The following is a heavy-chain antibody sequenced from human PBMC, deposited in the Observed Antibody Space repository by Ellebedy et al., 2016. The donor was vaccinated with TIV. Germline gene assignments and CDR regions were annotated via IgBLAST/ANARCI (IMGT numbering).Heavy chain of an antibody. CDR2: ISAYNGNT. Sequence: ASVKVSXXASGYTFTGYYMHWVRQAPGQGLEWMGWISAYNGNTNYAQKLQGRVTMTTDTSTSTAYMELRSLRSDDTAVYYCARSPTPTMVRGVIITDWYFDLWGRGTLVTVSS. J-gene: IGHJ2*01. CDR3: ARSPTPTMVRGVIITDWYFDL. CDR1: GYTFTGYY. D-gene: IGHD3-10*01. V-gene: IGHV1-18*04.